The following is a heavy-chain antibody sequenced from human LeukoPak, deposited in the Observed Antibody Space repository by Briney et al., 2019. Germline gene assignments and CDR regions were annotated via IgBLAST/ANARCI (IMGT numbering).Heavy chain of an antibody. V-gene: IGHV3-21*01. CDR2: ISSSSSYI. J-gene: IGHJ4*02. CDR3: ARDSTNIVAAFDF. Sequence: GGSLRLSCAASGFTFSRHSMNWVRQAPGKGLEWVSSISSSSSYIYYADSVKGRFTISRDNARNSLYLQMNSLRAEDTAVYYCARDSTNIVAAFDFCGQGTLVTVSS. CDR1: GFTFSRHS. D-gene: IGHD5-12*01.